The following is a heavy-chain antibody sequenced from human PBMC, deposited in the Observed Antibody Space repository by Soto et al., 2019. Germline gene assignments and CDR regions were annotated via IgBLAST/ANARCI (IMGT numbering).Heavy chain of an antibody. CDR3: ARDKVVGATGN. Sequence: QVQLVQSGAEVKKPGASVKVSCKASGYTFTSYDISWVRQATGQGLEWMGWMNPNSGNTVYAQKFQGRVTMTRNTSISTAYMELSSLRSEATAMYYCARDKVVGATGNWGQGTLVTVSS. J-gene: IGHJ4*02. V-gene: IGHV1-8*01. CDR1: GYTFTSYD. D-gene: IGHD1-1*01. CDR2: MNPNSGNT.